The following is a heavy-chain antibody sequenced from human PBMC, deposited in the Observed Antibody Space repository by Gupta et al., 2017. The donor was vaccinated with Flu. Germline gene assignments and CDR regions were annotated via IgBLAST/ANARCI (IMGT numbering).Heavy chain of an antibody. CDR2: ISSSSSYI. D-gene: IGHD3-22*01. Sequence: EVQLVESGGGLVKPGGSLRLSCAASGFTFSSYSMNWVRQAPGKGLEWVSAISSSSSYIYYADSVKGRFTISRDNAKNSLYLQMNSLRAEDTAVYYCARDNFGSGYYREGLDYWGQGTLVTVSS. J-gene: IGHJ4*02. CDR3: ARDNFGSGYYREGLDY. V-gene: IGHV3-21*01. CDR1: GFTFSSYS.